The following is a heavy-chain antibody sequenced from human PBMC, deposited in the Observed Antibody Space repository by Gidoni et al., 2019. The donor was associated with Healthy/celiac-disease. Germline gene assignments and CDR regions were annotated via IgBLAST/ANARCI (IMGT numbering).Heavy chain of an antibody. Sequence: GRVTITADESTSTAYMELSSLRSEDTAVYYCARGLRYFDWLPDYWGQGTLVTVSS. J-gene: IGHJ4*02. D-gene: IGHD3-9*01. CDR3: ARGLRYFDWLPDY. V-gene: IGHV1-69*01.